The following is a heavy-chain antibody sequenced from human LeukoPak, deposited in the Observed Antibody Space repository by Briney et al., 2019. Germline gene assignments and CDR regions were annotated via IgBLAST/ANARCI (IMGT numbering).Heavy chain of an antibody. V-gene: IGHV3-30-3*01. J-gene: IGHJ4*02. CDR3: ARAPGGFHGDYSPIAY. CDR1: GFTFSSYA. CDR2: ASDDGSTK. Sequence: GGSLRLSCAASGFTFSSYAMHWVRQAPGKGLQWLALASDDGSTKYYADSVKGRFTISRDNSQNTLYLQMNSLRADETAIYYCARAPGGFHGDYSPIAYWGQGTLVTVSS. D-gene: IGHD4-17*01.